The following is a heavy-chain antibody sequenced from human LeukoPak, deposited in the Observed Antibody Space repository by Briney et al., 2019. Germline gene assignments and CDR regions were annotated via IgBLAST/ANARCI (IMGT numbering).Heavy chain of an antibody. D-gene: IGHD6-19*01. J-gene: IGHJ4*02. Sequence: PGGSLRLSCAASGFTVSSNYMSWVRQAPGKGLEWVSVIYSGGSTYYADSVKGRFTISRDNSKKTLYLEMNSLRAEDTAVYYCAKVGSGWYGVDYWGQGTLVTVSS. CDR3: AKVGSGWYGVDY. CDR2: IYSGGST. CDR1: GFTVSSNY. V-gene: IGHV3-53*05.